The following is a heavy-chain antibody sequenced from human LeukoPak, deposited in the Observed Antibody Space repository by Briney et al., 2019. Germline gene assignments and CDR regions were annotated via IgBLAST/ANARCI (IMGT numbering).Heavy chain of an antibody. CDR3: AGEGYSRGRAGCFDF. J-gene: IGHJ4*02. CDR1: GLTLSKYV. CDR2: IDQDGAST. Sequence: GGPLRLSCAASGLTLSKYVIHWVRQDSEKGLEYVSAIDQDGASTYYADSLKGRFTISRDSSKDTVYLQMGSLTVEDTAVYYCAGEGYSRGRAGCFDFWGQGTLVTVSS. D-gene: IGHD5-18*01. V-gene: IGHV3-64*02.